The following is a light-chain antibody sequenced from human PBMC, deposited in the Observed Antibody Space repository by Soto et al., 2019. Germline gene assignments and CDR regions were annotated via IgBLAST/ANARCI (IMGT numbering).Light chain of an antibody. CDR3: LQANNYPWT. CDR2: SAT. J-gene: IGKJ1*01. V-gene: IGKV1-6*01. CDR1: EDVRHD. Sequence: AIQVTQSPSSLSASVGDRVTITCRTSEDVRHDLAWFQQRPGKAPNLLIYSATRLQSGVPSRFSGSGSGTDFTLIISSLQPKDFATYYCLQANNYPWTFGLGTKVDI.